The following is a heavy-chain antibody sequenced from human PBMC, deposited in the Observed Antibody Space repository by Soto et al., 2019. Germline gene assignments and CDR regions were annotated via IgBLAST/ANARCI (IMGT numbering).Heavy chain of an antibody. J-gene: IGHJ5*02. Sequence: SVKVSCKASGGTFSSYAISWVRQAPGQGLEWMGGIIPIFGTANYAQKFQGRVTITADESTSTAYMELSSLRSEDTAVYYCAGGGQDAARTWFDPWGQGTLVTVPQ. V-gene: IGHV1-69*13. CDR2: IIPIFGTA. CDR1: GGTFSSYA. CDR3: AGGGQDAARTWFDP. D-gene: IGHD6-25*01.